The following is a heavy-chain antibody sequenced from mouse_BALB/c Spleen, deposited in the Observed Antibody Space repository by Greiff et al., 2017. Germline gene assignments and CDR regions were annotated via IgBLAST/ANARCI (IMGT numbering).Heavy chain of an antibody. Sequence: EVKLVESGGGLVQPGESLKLSCESNEYEFPSHDMSWVRKTPEKRPELVAAINSDGGSTYYPDTMERRFIISRDNTKKTLYLQMSSLRSEDTALYYCATAGRYDGFAYWGQGTLVTVSA. V-gene: IGHV5-2*01. CDR3: ATAGRYDGFAY. D-gene: IGHD2-14*01. CDR1: EYEFPSHD. J-gene: IGHJ3*01. CDR2: INSDGGST.